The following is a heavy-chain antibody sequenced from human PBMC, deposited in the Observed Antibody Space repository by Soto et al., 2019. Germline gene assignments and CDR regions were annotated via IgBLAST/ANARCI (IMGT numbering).Heavy chain of an antibody. D-gene: IGHD1-7*01. CDR3: VRRVSGNYDY. CDR2: ISSNGGTT. J-gene: IGHJ4*02. Sequence: EVQLAESGGGMVQPGGSLRLSCVASGFTFSSYDMHWVRKAPGKGLEHVSSISSNGGTTYYGNSVKGRFTISRDNSKNTLYLQMGSLRAEDMAVYYCVRRVSGNYDYWGQGTLVTVSS. V-gene: IGHV3-64*01. CDR1: GFTFSSYD.